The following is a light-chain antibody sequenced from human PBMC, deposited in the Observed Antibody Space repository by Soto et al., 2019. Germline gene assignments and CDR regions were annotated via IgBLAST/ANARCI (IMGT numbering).Light chain of an antibody. CDR3: QQSYGIPQT. Sequence: IQLTQSPPSLSASVGDRVTITCRTSQNVNRYLNWYQEQPGKAPKLLIYAASILQSGVPSRFSGSGSGTDFTLAISSLHPEDFTTYYCQQSYGIPQTFGPGTKVDI. V-gene: IGKV1-39*01. J-gene: IGKJ1*01. CDR1: QNVNRY. CDR2: AAS.